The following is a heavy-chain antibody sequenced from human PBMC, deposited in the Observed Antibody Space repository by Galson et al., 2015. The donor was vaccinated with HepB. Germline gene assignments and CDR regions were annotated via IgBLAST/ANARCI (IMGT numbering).Heavy chain of an antibody. V-gene: IGHV3-30*18. CDR1: GFTFSTYG. CDR2: ISYDENNE. D-gene: IGHD2-2*01. Sequence: SLRLSCAASGFTFSTYGMHWVRQAPGKGLEWVAVISYDENNEYYSDSVKGRFTISRDNSKNTLYLQMNSLRAEDTAVYYCAKDGGLPYCSSTFCPKQYGIDSWVQGTLVTVSS. CDR3: AKDGGLPYCSSTFCPKQYGIDS. J-gene: IGHJ4*02.